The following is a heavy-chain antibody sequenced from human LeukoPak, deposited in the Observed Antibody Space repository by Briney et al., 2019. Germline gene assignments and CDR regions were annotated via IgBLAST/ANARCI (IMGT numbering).Heavy chain of an antibody. CDR3: ARDAIRAAAGPHYYYGMDV. V-gene: IGHV3-74*01. J-gene: IGHJ6*02. D-gene: IGHD6-13*01. CDR2: INSDGSST. CDR1: GSTFSNYW. Sequence: GGSLRLSCAASGSTFSNYWMHWFRQAPGKGLVWVSHINSDGSSTTYADSVKGRFTISRDNAKNSLYLQMNSLRAEDTAVYYCARDAIRAAAGPHYYYGMDVWGQGTTVTVSS.